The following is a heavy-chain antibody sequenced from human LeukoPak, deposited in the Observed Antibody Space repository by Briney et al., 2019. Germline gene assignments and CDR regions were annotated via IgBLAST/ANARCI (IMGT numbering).Heavy chain of an antibody. CDR2: ISSDGTYI. J-gene: IGHJ4*02. CDR3: AKNRATGLAFYDY. Sequence: GGSLRLSCAASGFTFSSYAMTWVRQAPGKGLEWVSAISSDGTYIYYGDSVKGRFTSSRDNSKSTLYLQMSNLRAEDTAVYFCAKNRATGLAFYDYWGQGTQVTVPS. CDR1: GFTFSSYA. V-gene: IGHV3-23*01. D-gene: IGHD5-24*01.